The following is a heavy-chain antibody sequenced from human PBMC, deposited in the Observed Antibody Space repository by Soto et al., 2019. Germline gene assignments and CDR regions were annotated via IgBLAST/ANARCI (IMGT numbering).Heavy chain of an antibody. CDR2: IYNSGSA. D-gene: IGHD3-16*02. CDR1: GDSIDSYY. V-gene: IGHV4-59*08. J-gene: IGHJ4*02. Sequence: QVHLQESGPGLVKPSETLSLTCIVSGDSIDSYYWNWIRQSPGRGLEWIGYIYNSGSAIYKPSHKSRVTLSVDTSKNQVSLKLRSVTAADTAVYFCSRLRYGGYFDYWGQGRPVAVSS. CDR3: SRLRYGGYFDY.